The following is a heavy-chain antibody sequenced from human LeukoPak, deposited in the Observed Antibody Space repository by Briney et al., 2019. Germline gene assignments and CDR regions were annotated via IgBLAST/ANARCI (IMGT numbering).Heavy chain of an antibody. CDR2: INPNSGGT. CDR1: GYTFTGYY. CDR3: ARGGEEGATPPYY. V-gene: IGHV1-2*04. D-gene: IGHD1-26*01. Sequence: ASVKVSCKASGYTFTGYYMHWVRQAPGQGLEWMGWINPNSGGTNYAQKFQGWVTMTRDTSISTAYMELSRLRSDDTAVYYCARGGEEGATPPYYRGQGTLVTVSS. J-gene: IGHJ4*02.